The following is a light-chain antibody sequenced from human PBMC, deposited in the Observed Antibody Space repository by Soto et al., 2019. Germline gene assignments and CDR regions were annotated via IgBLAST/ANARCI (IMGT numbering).Light chain of an antibody. J-gene: IGKJ4*01. V-gene: IGKV1-9*01. Sequence: DIQFTHSPSSLSASVGDRVTMTCRASQGISSFLAWYQQKPGKAPNLLIYAASTLQSGVPSRFSGGGSGTDFTLTIDRLQPEDFATYYCQQVDVYPSTFGGGTKVDI. CDR3: QQVDVYPST. CDR1: QGISSF. CDR2: AAS.